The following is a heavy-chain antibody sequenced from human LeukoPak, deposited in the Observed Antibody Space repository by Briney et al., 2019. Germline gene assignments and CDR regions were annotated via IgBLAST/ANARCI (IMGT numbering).Heavy chain of an antibody. CDR3: ARDPLSTNDFDI. Sequence: PSETLSLTCTVSGGSITNSYWNWIRQSPGKGLEWIGYINYSGSTNYKPSLTSRVTISVDTSKNQYSLKLSSVTAADTAMYFCARDPLSTNDFDIWGQGTMVTVSS. V-gene: IGHV4-59*01. CDR2: INYSGST. CDR1: GGSITNSY. J-gene: IGHJ3*02. D-gene: IGHD1-1*01.